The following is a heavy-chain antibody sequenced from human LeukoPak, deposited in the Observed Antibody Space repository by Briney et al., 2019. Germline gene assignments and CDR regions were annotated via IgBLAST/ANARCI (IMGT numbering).Heavy chain of an antibody. CDR2: ISHIGNT. D-gene: IGHD6-19*01. CDR1: GGSVSKNTYH. Sequence: SETLSLTCTVSGGSVSKNTYHWGWVRQPPGRGLEWIAYISHIGNTNYNPSLKSRATISIDTSKKQFSLTLSSVTAADMAVYYCARFRSSGWYYFDSWGQGMPVSVSS. CDR3: ARFRSSGWYYFDS. V-gene: IGHV4-61*05. J-gene: IGHJ4*02.